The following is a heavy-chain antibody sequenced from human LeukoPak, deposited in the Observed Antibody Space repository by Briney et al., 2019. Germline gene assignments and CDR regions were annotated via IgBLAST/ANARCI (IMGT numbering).Heavy chain of an antibody. Sequence: PGGSLRLSCEVSGFTFTDFWMNWVRQAPGKGPEWVASIRQDGSEKTYVDSVKGRFTISGDNTKNSLSLQLNGLRAEDTAVYYCARDGTAPGLYFDLWGQGTLVTVSS. CDR2: IRQDGSEK. V-gene: IGHV3-7*01. CDR3: ARDGTAPGLYFDL. J-gene: IGHJ4*01. D-gene: IGHD6-13*01. CDR1: GFTFTDFW.